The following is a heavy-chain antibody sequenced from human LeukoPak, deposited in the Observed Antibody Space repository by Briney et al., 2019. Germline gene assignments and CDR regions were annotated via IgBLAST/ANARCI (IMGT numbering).Heavy chain of an antibody. Sequence: GESLKISCKGSGYSFTSYWIGWVRQMPGKGLEWTGIIYPGDSDTRYSPSFQGQVTISADKSISTAYLQWSSLKASDTAMYYCARAVKGSGYDPYYYYMDVWGKGTTVTSP. D-gene: IGHD5-12*01. CDR1: GYSFTSYW. CDR2: IYPGDSDT. CDR3: ARAVKGSGYDPYYYYMDV. V-gene: IGHV5-51*01. J-gene: IGHJ6*03.